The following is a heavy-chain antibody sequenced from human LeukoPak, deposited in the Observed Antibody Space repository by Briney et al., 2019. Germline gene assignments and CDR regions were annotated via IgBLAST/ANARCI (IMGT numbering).Heavy chain of an antibody. D-gene: IGHD3-10*01. V-gene: IGHV3-11*06. CDR3: ARDRIGHYGSGGFGGMDV. CDR1: GFTFSDYY. J-gene: IGHJ6*04. CDR2: ISSSSSYT. Sequence: PGGSLRLSCAASGFTFSDYYMSWIRQAPGKGLEWVSYISSSSSYTNYADSVKGRFTISRDNAENSLYLQMNSLRAEDTAVYYCARDRIGHYGSGGFGGMDVWGKGTTVTVSS.